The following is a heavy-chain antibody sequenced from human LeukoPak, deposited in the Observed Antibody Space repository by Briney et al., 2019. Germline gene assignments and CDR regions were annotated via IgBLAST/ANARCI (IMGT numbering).Heavy chain of an antibody. J-gene: IGHJ4*02. V-gene: IGHV3-53*01. CDR2: ISSSSSNT. CDR1: GFTVSSSY. Sequence: GGSLRLPCAASGFTVSSSYMSWVRQAPGQGLEWVSSISSSSSNTHYADSVKGRFTISRDNSKNTLYLQMNSLRAEDTAVYYCARDIAYDSSGYYSPHFDYWGQGTLVTVSS. CDR3: ARDIAYDSSGYYSPHFDY. D-gene: IGHD3-22*01.